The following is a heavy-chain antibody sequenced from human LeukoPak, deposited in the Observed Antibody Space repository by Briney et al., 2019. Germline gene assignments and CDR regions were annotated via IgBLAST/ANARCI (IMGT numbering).Heavy chain of an antibody. V-gene: IGHV4-34*01. D-gene: IGHD4-17*01. CDR2: INHSGST. Sequence: PSETLSLTSAVYGGSFSGYYWSWLRPPPGQGLEWIGEINHSGSTNYNPSLKSRVTISVDTSKNQFSLKLSSVTAADTTVYYCARHYGDYRFDPWGQGTLVTVSS. CDR3: ARHYGDYRFDP. J-gene: IGHJ5*02. CDR1: GGSFSGYY.